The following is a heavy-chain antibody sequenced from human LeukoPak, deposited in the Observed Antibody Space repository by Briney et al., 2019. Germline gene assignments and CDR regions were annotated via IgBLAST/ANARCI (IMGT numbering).Heavy chain of an antibody. CDR3: ARHGGDSSSWSNIGGWDDAFDI. V-gene: IGHV4-39*01. J-gene: IGHJ3*02. CDR1: GGSISSSSYY. CDR2: IYYSGST. D-gene: IGHD6-13*01. Sequence: PSETLSLTCTVSGGSISSSSYYWGWIRQPPGKGLEWIGSIYYSGSTYYNPSLKSRVTISVDTSKNQFSLKLSSVTAADTAVYYCARHGGDSSSWSNIGGWDDAFDIWGQGTMVTVSS.